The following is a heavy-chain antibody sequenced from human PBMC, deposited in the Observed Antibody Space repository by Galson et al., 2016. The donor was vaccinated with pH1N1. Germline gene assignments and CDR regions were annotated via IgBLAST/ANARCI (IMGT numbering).Heavy chain of an antibody. Sequence: LSLTCTVSGVSVNSPTYYWSWIRQPAGKGLEWIARFHTSGSTNYKPSLNSRVTISLDASNNQFSLKLTSVTAADTAVYYCAREADSSDSTGYYYKTFDYWGQGILVTVSS. CDR1: GVSVNSPTYY. CDR3: AREADSSDSTGYYYKTFDY. J-gene: IGHJ4*02. V-gene: IGHV4-61*02. D-gene: IGHD3-22*01. CDR2: FHTSGST.